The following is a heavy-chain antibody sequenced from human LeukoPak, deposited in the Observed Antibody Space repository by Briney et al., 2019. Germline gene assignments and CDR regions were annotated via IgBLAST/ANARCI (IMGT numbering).Heavy chain of an antibody. Sequence: SETLSLXCTVSGGSISSNSYYWGWIRQPPGKGLEWIGSIYYSGITYYNPSLKSRVTISVDTSKNQFSLKLSSVTAADTAVYYCASLSDYGDQLDYWGQGTLVTVSS. J-gene: IGHJ4*02. V-gene: IGHV4-39*01. CDR2: IYYSGIT. CDR3: ASLSDYGDQLDY. D-gene: IGHD4-17*01. CDR1: GGSISSNSYY.